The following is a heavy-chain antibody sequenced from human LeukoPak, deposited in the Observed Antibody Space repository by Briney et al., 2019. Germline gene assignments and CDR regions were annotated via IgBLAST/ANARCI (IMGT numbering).Heavy chain of an antibody. J-gene: IGHJ5*02. CDR1: GGSISSYY. V-gene: IGHV4-59*01. CDR2: IYYSGST. CDR3: ARDRNNLAYCGGDCYSPWFDP. D-gene: IGHD2-21*02. Sequence: SETLSLTCTVSGGSISSYYWSWIRQPPGKGLEWIGYIYYSGSTNYNPSLKSRVTISVDTSKNQFSLKLSSVTAADTAVYYCARDRNNLAYCGGDCYSPWFDPWGQGTLVTVSS.